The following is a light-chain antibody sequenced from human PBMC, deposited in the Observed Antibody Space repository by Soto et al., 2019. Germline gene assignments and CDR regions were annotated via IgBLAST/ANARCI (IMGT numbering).Light chain of an antibody. CDR3: LQHNSYPRT. Sequence: AIRMTQSPSSLSASTGDRVTITCRASQGISSYLAWYQQKPGKAPKCLIYAVSSLRSGVPSRFSGSGSGTEFTLTISSLQPEDSATYYCLQHNSYPRTFGQGTKVDI. V-gene: IGKV1-8*01. CDR2: AVS. CDR1: QGISSY. J-gene: IGKJ1*01.